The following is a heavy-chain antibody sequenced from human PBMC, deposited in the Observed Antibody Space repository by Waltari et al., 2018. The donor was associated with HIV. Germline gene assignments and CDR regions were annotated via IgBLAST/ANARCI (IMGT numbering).Heavy chain of an antibody. J-gene: IGHJ6*02. CDR3: ARDLISGIMPRSYYYGLDV. Sequence: QGQMVESGGGVVQPGRSLRLSCPDSGCTFSSNAVHWVRQAPGKGLEWVALISHDGSNTYYADSVKGRFVISRDNSKNTLDLQMNSLTIEDTAVYYCARDLISGIMPRSYYYGLDVWGQGTTVTVSS. V-gene: IGHV3-30*09. CDR1: GCTFSSNA. CDR2: ISHDGSNT. D-gene: IGHD2-2*01.